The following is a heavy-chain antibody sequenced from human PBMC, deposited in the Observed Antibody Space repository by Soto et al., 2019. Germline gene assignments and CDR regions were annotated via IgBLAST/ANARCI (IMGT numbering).Heavy chain of an antibody. V-gene: IGHV1-69*13. CDR1: GGTFSSYA. CDR2: IIPIFGTA. CDR3: AGGDSNYGTYYYYGMDV. J-gene: IGHJ6*02. D-gene: IGHD4-4*01. Sequence: SVKVSCKASGGTFSSYAISWVRQAPGQGLEWMGGIIPIFGTANYAQKFQGRVTITADESTSTAYMELSSLRSEDTAVYYCAGGDSNYGTYYYYGMDVWGQGTTVTVSS.